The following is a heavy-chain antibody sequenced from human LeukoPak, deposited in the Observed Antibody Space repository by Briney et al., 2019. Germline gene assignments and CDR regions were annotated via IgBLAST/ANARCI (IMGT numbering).Heavy chain of an antibody. CDR2: INPSGGST. Sequence: ASVKVSCKASGYTFSSYSMHWVRQAPGQGLEWMGIINPSGGSTSYAQKFQGRVTMTRDTSTSTVYMELSSLRSEDTAVYYCAREFYYESSAYGFEYWGQGTLVTVSS. D-gene: IGHD3-22*01. CDR1: GYTFSSYS. CDR3: AREFYYESSAYGFEY. J-gene: IGHJ4*02. V-gene: IGHV1-46*01.